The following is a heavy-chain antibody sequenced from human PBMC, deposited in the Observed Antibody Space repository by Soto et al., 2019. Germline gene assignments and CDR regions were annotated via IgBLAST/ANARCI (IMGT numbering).Heavy chain of an antibody. CDR2: ISGSGGST. D-gene: IGHD4-17*01. CDR1: GFTFSSYA. J-gene: IGHJ3*02. V-gene: IGHV3-23*01. Sequence: GGSLRLSCAASGFTFSSYAMSWVRQAPGKGLEWVSAISGSGGSTYYADSVKGRFTISRDNSKNTLYLQMNSLRAEDTAVYYCARPAYAATRDWAAFDIWGQGTMVTVSS. CDR3: ARPAYAATRDWAAFDI.